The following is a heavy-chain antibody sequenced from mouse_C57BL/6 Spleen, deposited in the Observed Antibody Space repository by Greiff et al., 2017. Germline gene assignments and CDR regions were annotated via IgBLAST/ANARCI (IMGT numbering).Heavy chain of an antibody. CDR3: ARGDDYGWYFDV. CDR2: ISSGSSTI. J-gene: IGHJ1*03. V-gene: IGHV5-17*01. CDR1: GFTFSDYG. D-gene: IGHD2-4*01. Sequence: VHVKQSGGGLVKPGGSLKLSCAASGFTFSDYGMHWVRQAPEKGLEWVAYISSGSSTIYYADTVKGRFTISRDNAKNTLFLQMTSLRSEDTAMYYCARGDDYGWYFDVWGTGTTVTVSS.